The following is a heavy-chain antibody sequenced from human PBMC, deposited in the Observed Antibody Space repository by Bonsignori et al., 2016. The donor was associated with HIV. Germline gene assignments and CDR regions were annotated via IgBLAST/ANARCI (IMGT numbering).Heavy chain of an antibody. CDR2: ISYDGSNK. D-gene: IGHD4-17*01. V-gene: IGHV3-30-3*01. CDR3: ARENAYGDYTDY. CDR1: GFTFSSYA. J-gene: IGHJ4*02. Sequence: GESLKISCAASGFTFSSYAMHWVRQAPGKGLEWVAVISYDGSNKYYADSVKGRFTISRDNSKNTLYLQMNSLRAEDTAVYYCARENAYGDYTDYWGQGTLVTVSS.